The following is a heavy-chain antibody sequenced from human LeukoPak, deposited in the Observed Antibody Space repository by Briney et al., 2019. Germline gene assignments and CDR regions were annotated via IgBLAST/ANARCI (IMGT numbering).Heavy chain of an antibody. CDR3: ARPPQYSGSPYYYYMDV. Sequence: PGGSLRLSCAASGFTFSSYGMTWVRQAPGKGLEWVSYISSSANTIYYADSVKGRFTISRDNAKNSLYLQMNSLRAEDTAVYYCARPPQYSGSPYYYYMDVWGKGTTVTVSS. J-gene: IGHJ6*03. V-gene: IGHV3-48*03. CDR1: GFTFSSYG. CDR2: ISSSANTI. D-gene: IGHD3-10*01.